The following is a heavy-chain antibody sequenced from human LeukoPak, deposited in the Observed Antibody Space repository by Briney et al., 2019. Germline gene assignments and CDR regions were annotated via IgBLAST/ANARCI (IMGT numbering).Heavy chain of an antibody. CDR3: ARAEENYYGSGSYLNWFDP. Sequence: SQTLSLTCAISGDSVSGNRATWNWLRQSPSRGLEWLGRIYYRSKWYSDYAVSVKGRITINPDTSKNQFSLLLNSVTPEDTAVYYCARAEENYYGSGSYLNWFDPWGQGTLVTVSS. V-gene: IGHV6-1*01. CDR1: GDSVSGNRAT. J-gene: IGHJ5*02. D-gene: IGHD3-10*01. CDR2: IYYRSKWYS.